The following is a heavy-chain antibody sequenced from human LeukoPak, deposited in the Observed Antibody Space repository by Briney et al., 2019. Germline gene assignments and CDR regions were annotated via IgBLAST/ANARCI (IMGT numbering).Heavy chain of an antibody. Sequence: TGGSLRLSCAASGFTFDDYAMHWVRQAPGKGLEWVSGISWNSGSIGYADSLKGRFTISRDNAKNSLYLQMNSLRAEDMALYYCAKGGYSSSSRVFDYWGQGTLVTVSS. V-gene: IGHV3-9*03. D-gene: IGHD6-6*01. CDR2: ISWNSGSI. CDR3: AKGGYSSSSRVFDY. J-gene: IGHJ4*02. CDR1: GFTFDDYA.